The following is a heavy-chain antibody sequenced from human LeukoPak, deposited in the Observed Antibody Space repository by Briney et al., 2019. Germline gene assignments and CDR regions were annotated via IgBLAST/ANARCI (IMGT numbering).Heavy chain of an antibody. J-gene: IGHJ5*02. CDR1: GGSISSGDYY. Sequence: SETLSLTCTVSGGSISSGDYYWSWIRQPPGKGLEWIGYIYYSGSTYYNPSLKRRVTISVDTSKNQFSLKLSSVTAADTAVYYCARDHHTIFEGLQVFDPWGQGTLVTVSS. CDR3: ARDHHTIFEGLQVFDP. CDR2: IYYSGST. D-gene: IGHD3-3*01. V-gene: IGHV4-30-4*08.